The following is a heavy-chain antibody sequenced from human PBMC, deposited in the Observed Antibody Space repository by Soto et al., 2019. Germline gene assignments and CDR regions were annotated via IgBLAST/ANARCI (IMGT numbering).Heavy chain of an antibody. CDR2: LSQTATAI. V-gene: IGHV3-11*01. CDR3: ARWSSAFDY. CDR1: GFTFSDYS. Sequence: VQVEESGGGLVRPGGSLRLSCVASGFTFSDYSMGWVRLAPGRGLDWVSYLSQTATAIHYADSVRGRFTISRDNAKNSLYLEMSSLRAEDTAMYYCARWSSAFDYWGRGTLVTVSS. J-gene: IGHJ4*02.